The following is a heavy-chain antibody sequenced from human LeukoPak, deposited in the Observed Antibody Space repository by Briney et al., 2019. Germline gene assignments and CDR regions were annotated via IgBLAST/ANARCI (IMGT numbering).Heavy chain of an antibody. Sequence: GGSLRLSCAASGFTFSSYAMSWVRQAPGKGLELVSGISGSGGTTYHADSAKGRFTISRDNSKNTLYLQLNRLRAEDTATYYCATDLTYDYDSTGYYFDFWGQGTLVTVSS. CDR3: ATDLTYDYDSTGYYFDF. CDR1: GFTFSSYA. D-gene: IGHD3-22*01. J-gene: IGHJ4*02. CDR2: ISGSGGTT. V-gene: IGHV3-23*01.